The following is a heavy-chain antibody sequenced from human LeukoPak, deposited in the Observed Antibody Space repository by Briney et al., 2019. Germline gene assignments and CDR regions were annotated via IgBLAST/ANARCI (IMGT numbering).Heavy chain of an antibody. V-gene: IGHV1-3*01. Sequence: AASVKVSCTASGYTFTSYAMHWVRQAPGQRLEWMGWINAGNGNTKYSQKFQGRVTITRDTSASTAYMELSSLRSEGTAVYYCASGSWYDDNDAFDIWGQGTMVTVSS. D-gene: IGHD6-13*01. CDR3: ASGSWYDDNDAFDI. CDR2: INAGNGNT. CDR1: GYTFTSYA. J-gene: IGHJ3*02.